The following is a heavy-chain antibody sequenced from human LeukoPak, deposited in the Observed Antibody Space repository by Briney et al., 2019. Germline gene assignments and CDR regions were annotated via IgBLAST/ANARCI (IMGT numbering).Heavy chain of an antibody. J-gene: IGHJ4*02. CDR2: IKQDGSEK. D-gene: IGHD1-26*01. CDR1: GFTFSSYW. V-gene: IGHV3-7*01. CDR3: ASLIVGATEAY. Sequence: GGSLRLSCAASGFTFSSYWMSWVRQAPGKGLEWVANIKQDGSEKYYVDSVKGRFTISRDNAMNSLYLQMNSLRAEDTAVYYCASLIVGATEAYWGQGTLVTVSS.